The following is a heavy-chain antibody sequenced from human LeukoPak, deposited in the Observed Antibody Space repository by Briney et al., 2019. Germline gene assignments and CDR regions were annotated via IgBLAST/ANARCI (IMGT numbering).Heavy chain of an antibody. CDR1: GFTFYDYA. Sequence: PGRSLRLSCAASGFTFYDYAMHWVRQAPGKGLEWVSGISRSSGSLGYADSVKGRFTISKDNAKISLYLQMNSLRAEDTALYYCAKVGSLLGTTVTTVAFDIWGQGTMVTVSS. CDR3: AKVGSLLGTTVTTVAFDI. D-gene: IGHD4-17*01. V-gene: IGHV3-9*01. J-gene: IGHJ3*02. CDR2: ISRSSGSL.